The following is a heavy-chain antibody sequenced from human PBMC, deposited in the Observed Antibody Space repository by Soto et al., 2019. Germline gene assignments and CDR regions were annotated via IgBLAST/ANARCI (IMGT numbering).Heavy chain of an antibody. CDR3: ARRGTGYCSGGSCPAADAFDI. J-gene: IGHJ3*02. Sequence: KASETLSLTCTVSAGSISSSSYYWGWIRQPPGKGLEWIGSTYYSGSTYYNPSLKSRVPISVDTSKNQFSLKLSSVTAADTAVYYCARRGTGYCSGGSCPAADAFDIWGQGTMVTVSS. V-gene: IGHV4-39*01. CDR1: AGSISSSSYY. CDR2: TYYSGST. D-gene: IGHD2-15*01.